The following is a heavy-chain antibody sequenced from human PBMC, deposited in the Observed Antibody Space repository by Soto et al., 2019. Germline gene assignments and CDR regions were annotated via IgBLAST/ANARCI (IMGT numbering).Heavy chain of an antibody. V-gene: IGHV1-46*01. CDR1: GYTFTSYY. CDR3: GSTNYNPSLKSRVTISVDTSKNQFYLKLSSVTAADTAVYYCASGRLKEQYGSGSYYWGSYYYGMDV. J-gene: IGHJ6*02. Sequence: ASVKVSCKASGYTFTSYYMHWVRQAPGQGLEWMGIINPSGGSTSYAQKFQGRVTMTRDTSTSTVYMELSSLRSEDTAVYYSGSTNYNPSLKSRVTISVDTSKNQFYLKLSSVTAADTAVYYCASGRLKEQYGSGSYYWGSYYYGMDVWGQGTTVTVSS. CDR2: INPSGGST. D-gene: IGHD3-10*01.